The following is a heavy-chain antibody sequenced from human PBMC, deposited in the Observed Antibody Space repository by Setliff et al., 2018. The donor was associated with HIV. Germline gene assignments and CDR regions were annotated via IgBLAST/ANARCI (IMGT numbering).Heavy chain of an antibody. J-gene: IGHJ6*02. CDR3: ARSWDIVVVVAARGMDV. CDR2: ISSNGGST. Sequence: GESLKISCAASGFTFSSYAMHWVRQAPGKGLEYVSAISSNGGSTYYADSVKGRFTISRDNSKNTLYLQMGSLRAEDMAVYYCARSWDIVVVVAARGMDVWGQGTTVTVSS. CDR1: GFTFSSYA. D-gene: IGHD2-15*01. V-gene: IGHV3-64*02.